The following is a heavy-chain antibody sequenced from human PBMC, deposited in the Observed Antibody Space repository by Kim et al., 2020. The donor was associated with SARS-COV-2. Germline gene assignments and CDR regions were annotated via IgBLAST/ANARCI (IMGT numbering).Heavy chain of an antibody. V-gene: IGHV4-39*01. J-gene: IGHJ3*01. Sequence: YLNPSLQSRVTMSLDTSKNQFSLRLSSVTAADTAVYYCTKPRAWGDTFDVWGQGTMVTVSS. CDR3: TKPRAWGDTFDV. D-gene: IGHD7-27*01.